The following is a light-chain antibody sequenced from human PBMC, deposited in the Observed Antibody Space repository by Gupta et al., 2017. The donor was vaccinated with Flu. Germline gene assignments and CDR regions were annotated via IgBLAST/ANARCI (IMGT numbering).Light chain of an antibody. V-gene: IGLV2-23*02. CDR3: SSYVLIVALLV. CDR2: GVN. Sequence: QSALTQPASVSGSPGQSITICCTGTRSDVRGYNLVTWYQHSPVEAPKIMIYGVNQRPSGVSYRFSGSKSGNTASLTISGLQSDAEADYYCSSYVLIVALLVFVGGTKLTVL. J-gene: IGLJ3*02. CDR1: RSDVRGYNL.